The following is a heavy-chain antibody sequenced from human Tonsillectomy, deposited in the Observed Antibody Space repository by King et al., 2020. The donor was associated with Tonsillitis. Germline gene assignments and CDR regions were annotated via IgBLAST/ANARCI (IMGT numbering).Heavy chain of an antibody. Sequence: VQLVESGGGVVQPGRSLRLSCAPSGFTFSSYGMHWVRQAPGKGLEWVAVIWFDGGNKYYADSVKGRFTISRDNSKNTLYLQMNSLRAEDTAVYFCARDGSASSWYLDVWGKGTTVTVSS. D-gene: IGHD6-13*01. CDR3: ARDGSASSWYLDV. CDR1: GFTFSSYG. V-gene: IGHV3-33*08. CDR2: IWFDGGNK. J-gene: IGHJ6*03.